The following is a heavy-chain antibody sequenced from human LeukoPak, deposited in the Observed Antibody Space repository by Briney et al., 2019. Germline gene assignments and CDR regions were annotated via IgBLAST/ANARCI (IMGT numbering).Heavy chain of an antibody. CDR3: ARDHGVVPAAVDY. J-gene: IGHJ4*02. CDR1: GFTFSSYA. D-gene: IGHD2-2*01. V-gene: IGHV3-30*04. Sequence: GGSLRLSCAASGFTFSSYAMHWVRQAPRKGLEWVAVISYDGSNKYYADYVKGRFTISRDNSKNTLYLQMNSLRAEDTAVYYCARDHGVVPAAVDYWGQGTLVTVSS. CDR2: ISYDGSNK.